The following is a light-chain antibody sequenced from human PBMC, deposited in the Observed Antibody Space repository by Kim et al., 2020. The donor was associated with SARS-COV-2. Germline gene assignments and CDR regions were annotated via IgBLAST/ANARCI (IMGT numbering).Light chain of an antibody. V-gene: IGKV1-5*03. CDR2: KAA. Sequence: SAAARVTVTCPARQSHSSRLAWYQQKPGKAPTLLIYKAATLGSGGPSRSSFSGSGTEFTLTTSSLQPYDFAPYYCQHYNSYSPTWTFGQGTKLEI. CDR1: QSHSSR. CDR3: QHYNSYSPTWT. J-gene: IGKJ2*02.